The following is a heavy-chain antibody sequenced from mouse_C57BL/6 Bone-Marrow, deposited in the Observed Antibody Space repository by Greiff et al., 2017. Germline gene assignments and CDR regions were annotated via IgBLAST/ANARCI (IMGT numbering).Heavy chain of an antibody. Sequence: EVQLQQSGPVLVKPGASVKMSCKASGYTFTDYYMNWVKQSHGKSLEWIGVINPYNGGTSYNQKFKGKATLTVDKSSSTAYMELNSLTSEDSAVYYCAYYGRLFAYWGQGTLVTVSA. CDR1: GYTFTDYY. J-gene: IGHJ3*01. D-gene: IGHD1-1*01. CDR3: AYYGRLFAY. V-gene: IGHV1-19*01. CDR2: INPYNGGT.